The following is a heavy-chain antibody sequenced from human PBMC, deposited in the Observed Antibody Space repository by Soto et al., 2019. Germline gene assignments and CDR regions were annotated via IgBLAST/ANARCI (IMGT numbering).Heavy chain of an antibody. Sequence: QVQLQQWGAGLLEPSETLSLTCALYGGSFTGYYWSWIRQPPGKGLEWIGEINHSGSTNYNPSLKSRVTISMDTSKNQFSLKLSSVTAADTAVYYCATSITMIRDPPHYWGQGTLVTVSS. J-gene: IGHJ4*02. V-gene: IGHV4-34*01. CDR2: INHSGST. CDR1: GGSFTGYY. D-gene: IGHD3-10*01. CDR3: ATSITMIRDPPHY.